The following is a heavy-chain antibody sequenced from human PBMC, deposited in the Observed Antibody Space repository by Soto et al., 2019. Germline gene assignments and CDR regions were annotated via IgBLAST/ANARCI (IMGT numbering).Heavy chain of an antibody. CDR3: ARHSSASLRYTWFDP. V-gene: IGHV4-39*01. CDR2: IYYSGRT. J-gene: IGHJ5*02. CDR1: GGSISSVTYY. D-gene: IGHD2-15*01. Sequence: QLQLQESGPGLVKPSETLSLTCTVSGGSISSVTYYWGWFRQPPAKGLEWIGTIYYSGRTYYNPSLESRVTISVDTSKNQFSLKLNSVTAADTAVYYCARHSSASLRYTWFDPWGQGTLVTVSS.